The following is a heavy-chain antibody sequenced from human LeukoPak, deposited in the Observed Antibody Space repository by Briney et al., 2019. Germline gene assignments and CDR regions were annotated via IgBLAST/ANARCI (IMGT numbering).Heavy chain of an antibody. CDR3: AREGGGYSTNSFFDY. CDR1: VDSVSSNIAA. D-gene: IGHD4-11*01. J-gene: IGHJ4*02. CDR2: TYYRAKWYS. V-gene: IGHV6-1*01. Sequence: SQTLSLTCAISVDSVSSNIAAWNWIRQSPSGGLECLGRTYYRAKWYSDYAVSVKSRITINPDTSKNQFFLQMNSVTPEDTAVYYCAREGGGYSTNSFFDYWGQGTLVTVSS.